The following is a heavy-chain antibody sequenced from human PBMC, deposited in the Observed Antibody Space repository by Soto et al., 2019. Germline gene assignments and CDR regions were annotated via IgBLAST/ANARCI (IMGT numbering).Heavy chain of an antibody. Sequence: SETLSLTCAVYGGSFSGYYWSWIRQPPGKGLEWIGEINHSGSTNYNPSLKSRVTISVDTSKNQFSLKLSSVTAADTAVYYCATRAATVDYWGQGTLVTSPQ. D-gene: IGHD4-17*01. CDR3: ATRAATVDY. V-gene: IGHV4-34*01. CDR2: INHSGST. CDR1: GGSFSGYY. J-gene: IGHJ4*02.